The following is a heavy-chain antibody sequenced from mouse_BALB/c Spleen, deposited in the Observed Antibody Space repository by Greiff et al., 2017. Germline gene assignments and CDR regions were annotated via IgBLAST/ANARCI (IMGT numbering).Heavy chain of an antibody. V-gene: IGHV5-17*02. CDR3: ARVDAMDY. CDR2: ISSVSSTI. Sequence: EVKVEESGGGLVQPGGSRKLSCAASGFTFSSFGMHWVRQAPEKGLEWVAYISSVSSTIYYADTVKGRFTISRDNPKNTLFLQMISLRSEDTAMYYCARVDAMDYWGQGTSVTVSS. J-gene: IGHJ4*01. CDR1: GFTFSSFG.